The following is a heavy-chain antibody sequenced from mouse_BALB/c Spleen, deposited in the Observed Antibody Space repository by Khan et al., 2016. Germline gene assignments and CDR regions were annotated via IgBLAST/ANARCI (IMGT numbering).Heavy chain of an antibody. CDR3: ARLHDYGWFAC. V-gene: IGHV4-1*02. Sequence: EVKLLESGGGLVQPGGSLKLSCAASGFDFSRYWMSWVRQAPGKGLEWIGEINPDSSTINYTPSLKDKFIISRDNAKNTLYLQMSKVRSEDTALYYCARLHDYGWFACWGQGTLVTVSA. CDR2: INPDSSTI. J-gene: IGHJ3*01. CDR1: GFDFSRYW. D-gene: IGHD1-2*01.